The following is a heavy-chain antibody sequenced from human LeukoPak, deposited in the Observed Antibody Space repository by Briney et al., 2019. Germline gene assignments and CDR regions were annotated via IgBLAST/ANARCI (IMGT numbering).Heavy chain of an antibody. CDR2: IWYDGSNK. CDR3: TRGTAVYFDY. Sequence: GGSLRLSCAASGFTFSSYGMHWVRQAPGKGLEWVAIIWYDGSNKYYADSVKGRFTISRDNSKNTLYLQMNSLRAEDTAVYYCTRGTAVYFDYWGQGTLVPVSS. V-gene: IGHV3-33*01. D-gene: IGHD5-18*01. CDR1: GFTFSSYG. J-gene: IGHJ4*02.